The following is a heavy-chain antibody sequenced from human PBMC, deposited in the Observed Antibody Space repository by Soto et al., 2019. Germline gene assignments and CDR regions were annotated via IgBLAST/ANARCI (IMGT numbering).Heavy chain of an antibody. D-gene: IGHD6-13*01. CDR1: GFTFSNAW. CDR3: TTGNECSSSCYQH. J-gene: IGHJ1*01. V-gene: IGHV3-15*01. CDR2: IKSKTDGGTT. Sequence: EVQLVESGGGLVKPGGSLRLSCAASGFTFSNAWMSWVRQAPGKGLEWVGRIKSKTDGGTTDYAAPVKGRFTISRDDSKNTLYLQINSLKTEDTAVYYCTTGNECSSSCYQHWGQGTLVTVSS.